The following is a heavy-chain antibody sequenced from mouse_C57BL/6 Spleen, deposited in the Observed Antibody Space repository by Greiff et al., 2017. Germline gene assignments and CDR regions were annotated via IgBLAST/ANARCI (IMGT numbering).Heavy chain of an antibody. CDR1: GYTFTDYE. CDR2: IDPETGGT. CDR3: TRLPPKYDYGSSYYFDY. V-gene: IGHV1-15*01. Sequence: VQLQQSGAELVRPGASVTLSCKASGYTFTDYEMHWVKQTPVHGLEWIGAIDPETGGTAYNQKFKGKDILTADKSSSTAYMELRSLTSEDSAVYYCTRLPPKYDYGSSYYFDYWGQGTTLTVSS. D-gene: IGHD1-1*01. J-gene: IGHJ2*01.